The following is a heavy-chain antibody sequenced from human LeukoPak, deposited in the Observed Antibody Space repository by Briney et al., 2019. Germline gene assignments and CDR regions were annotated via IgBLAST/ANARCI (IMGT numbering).Heavy chain of an antibody. Sequence: PSETLSLTCTVSGGSISSYYWSWIRQPPGKGLEWIGYIYTRGSTNYNPSLKSRVTISVDTSKNQFSLKLSSVTAADTAVYYCARQEYSSSGWGFDYWGQGTLVTVSS. V-gene: IGHV4-4*09. CDR3: ARQEYSSSGWGFDY. J-gene: IGHJ4*02. CDR2: IYTRGST. D-gene: IGHD6-6*01. CDR1: GGSISSYY.